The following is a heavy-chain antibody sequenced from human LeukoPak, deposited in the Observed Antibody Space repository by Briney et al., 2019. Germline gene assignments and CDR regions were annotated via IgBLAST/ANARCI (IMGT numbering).Heavy chain of an antibody. D-gene: IGHD3-22*01. CDR2: ISGSGGSS. V-gene: IGHV3-23*01. J-gene: IGHJ4*02. CDR3: AKGLKYYYDSSPSPGMY. CDR1: GLTSSSYG. Sequence: PGGSLRLSCAASGLTSSSYGMTWVRQAPGKGLEWVSAISGSGGSSYYADSVKGRFTISRDNSKNTLYLQMNSLRAEDTAVYYCAKGLKYYYDSSPSPGMYWGQGTLVTVSS.